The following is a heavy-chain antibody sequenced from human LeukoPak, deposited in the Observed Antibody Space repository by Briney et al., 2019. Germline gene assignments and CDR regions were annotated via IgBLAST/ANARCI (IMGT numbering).Heavy chain of an antibody. CDR2: INHSGST. V-gene: IGHV4-34*01. J-gene: IGHJ4*02. D-gene: IGHD2-8*01. CDR1: GGSISSYY. CDR3: AGRYCTNGVCYTGFDY. Sequence: SETLSLTCTVSGGSISSYYWSWIRQSPGKGLEWIGEINHSGSTNYNPSLKSRVTISVDTSKNQFSLKLSSVTAADTAVYYCAGRYCTNGVCYTGFDYWGQGTLVTVSS.